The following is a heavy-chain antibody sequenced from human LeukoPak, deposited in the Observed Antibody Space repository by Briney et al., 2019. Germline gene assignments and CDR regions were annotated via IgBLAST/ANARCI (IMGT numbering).Heavy chain of an antibody. Sequence: GGSLSFSCATSGFTFRNAWLSWVRQAPGKGLEWLGRIKSVVDGATRDYAPPVKDRFTISRDDSKNPLFLQMNSLKTDDTAVYYCTTAPAAVDYWGQGTLVTVSS. J-gene: IGHJ4*02. D-gene: IGHD6-25*01. V-gene: IGHV3-15*01. CDR1: GFTFRNAW. CDR3: TTAPAAVDY. CDR2: IKSVVDGATR.